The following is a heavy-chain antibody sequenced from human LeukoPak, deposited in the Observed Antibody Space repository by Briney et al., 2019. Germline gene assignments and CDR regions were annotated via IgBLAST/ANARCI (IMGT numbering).Heavy chain of an antibody. CDR3: ARGRPTTVTTL. J-gene: IGHJ4*02. CDR2: MNPNRGDT. CDR1: GYTFTSYD. V-gene: IGHV1-8*01. D-gene: IGHD4-17*01. Sequence: ASVKVSCKASGYTFTSYDIHWVRQATGQGLEWMGRMNPNRGDTDYAQKFQGRVTMTRNTSMSTAYMELSSLRSEDTAVYYCARGRPTTVTTLWGQGTLVTVSS.